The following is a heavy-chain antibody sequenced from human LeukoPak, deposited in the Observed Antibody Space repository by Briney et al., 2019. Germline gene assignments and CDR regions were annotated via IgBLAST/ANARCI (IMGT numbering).Heavy chain of an antibody. J-gene: IGHJ4*02. Sequence: PGGSLRLSCAASGVTFSSYWMSWVRQAPGKGLEWVANIKEDGSEKYYVDSVKGRFTISRDNAKNSLYLQMNSLRAEDTAVYYCARGGFGESDYWGQGTLVTVSS. CDR2: IKEDGSEK. CDR1: GVTFSSYW. CDR3: ARGGFGESDY. D-gene: IGHD3-10*01. V-gene: IGHV3-7*04.